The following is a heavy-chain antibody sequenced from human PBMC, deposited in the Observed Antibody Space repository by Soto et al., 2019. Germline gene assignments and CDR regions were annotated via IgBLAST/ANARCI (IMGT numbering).Heavy chain of an antibody. CDR1: GFTFSSYA. V-gene: IGHV3-30-3*01. CDR2: ISYDGSNK. D-gene: IGHD6-13*01. J-gene: IGHJ6*03. CDR3: ARDRQIATPVYYYMDV. Sequence: PGGSLRLSCAASGFTFSSYAMHWVRQAPGKGLEWVAVISYDGSNKYYADSVKGRFTISRDNSKNTLYLQMNSLRAEDTAVYYCARDRQIATPVYYYMDVWGKGTTATVSS.